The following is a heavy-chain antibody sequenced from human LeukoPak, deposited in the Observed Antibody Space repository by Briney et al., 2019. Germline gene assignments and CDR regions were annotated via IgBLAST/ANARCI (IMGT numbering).Heavy chain of an antibody. CDR3: ATDLFALHGAFDI. V-gene: IGHV1-24*01. D-gene: IGHD3-10*02. Sequence: ASVKVSCKASGYTFTSDGISWVRQAPGKGLEWMGGFDPEDGETIYAQKFQGRVTMTEDTSTDTAYMELSSLRSEDTAVYYCATDLFALHGAFDIWGQGTMVTVSS. J-gene: IGHJ3*02. CDR2: FDPEDGET. CDR1: GYTFTSDG.